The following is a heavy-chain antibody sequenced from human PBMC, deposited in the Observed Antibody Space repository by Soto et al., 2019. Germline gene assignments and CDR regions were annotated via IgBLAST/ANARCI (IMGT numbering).Heavy chain of an antibody. J-gene: IGHJ5*02. CDR1: GYTFTSYG. V-gene: IGHV1-18*01. CDR3: ARVARITIFGGGLPGIHWFDP. CDR2: ISAYNGNT. D-gene: IGHD3-3*01. Sequence: ASVKVSCKASGYTFTSYGISWVRQAPGQGLERMGWISAYNGNTNYAQKLQGRVTMTTDTSTSTAYMELRSLRSDDTAVYYCARVARITIFGGGLPGIHWFDPWGQGTLVTVSS.